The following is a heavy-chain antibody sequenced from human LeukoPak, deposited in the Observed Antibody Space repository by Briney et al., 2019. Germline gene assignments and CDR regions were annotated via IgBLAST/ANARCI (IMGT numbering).Heavy chain of an antibody. V-gene: IGHV4-39*01. CDR1: GGSISSSSYY. D-gene: IGHD1-1*01. J-gene: IGHJ4*02. Sequence: PSETLSLTCTVSGGSISSSSYYWGWIRQPPGTGLEWIGSIYYSGSTYYNPSLKSRVTISVDTSKNQFSLKLSSVTAADTAVYYCARPGTTGTTFDYWGQGTLVTVSS. CDR2: IYYSGST. CDR3: ARPGTTGTTFDY.